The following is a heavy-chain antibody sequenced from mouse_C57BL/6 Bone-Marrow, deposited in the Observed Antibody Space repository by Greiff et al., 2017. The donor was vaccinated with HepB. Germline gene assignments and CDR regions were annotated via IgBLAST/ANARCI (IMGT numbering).Heavy chain of an antibody. D-gene: IGHD3-2*02. CDR1: GYAFSSSW. V-gene: IGHV1-82*01. CDR2: IYPGDGDT. CDR3: QSTTAQATWDYAMDY. J-gene: IGHJ4*01. Sequence: QVQLQQSGPELVKPGASVKISCKASGYAFSSSWMNWVKQRPGKGLEWIGRIYPGDGDTNYNGKFKGKATLTADKSSSTAYMQLSSLTSEDSAVYFCQSTTAQATWDYAMDYWGQGTSVTVSS.